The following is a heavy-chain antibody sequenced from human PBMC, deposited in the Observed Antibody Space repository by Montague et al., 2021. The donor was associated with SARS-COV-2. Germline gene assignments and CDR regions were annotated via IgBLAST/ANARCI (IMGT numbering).Heavy chain of an antibody. J-gene: IGHJ6*02. V-gene: IGHV4-34*01. CDR1: GGSFSGYY. CDR3: ARVRYYGSGTSLGMDV. Sequence: SETLSLTCAVYGGSFSGYYWSWIRQPPGKGLEWIGEINHSGSTNYNPSLKGRVTISVDTSKNQFSWKLSSVTAADTAVYYCARVRYYGSGTSLGMDVWGQGTTVTVSS. D-gene: IGHD3-10*01. CDR2: INHSGST.